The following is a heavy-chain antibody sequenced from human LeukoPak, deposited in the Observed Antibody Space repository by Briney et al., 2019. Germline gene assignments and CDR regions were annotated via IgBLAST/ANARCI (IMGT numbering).Heavy chain of an antibody. Sequence: PSETLSLTCTVSGGSISSGTNFWGWVRQPPGKGLEWIGEINHSGSTNYNPSLKSRVTISVDTSKNQFSLKLSSVTAADTAVYYCARGVVLLWFGELFNVRPGFDYWGQGTLVTVSS. CDR1: GGSISSGTNF. CDR3: ARGVVLLWFGELFNVRPGFDY. J-gene: IGHJ4*02. D-gene: IGHD3-10*01. V-gene: IGHV4-39*07. CDR2: INHSGST.